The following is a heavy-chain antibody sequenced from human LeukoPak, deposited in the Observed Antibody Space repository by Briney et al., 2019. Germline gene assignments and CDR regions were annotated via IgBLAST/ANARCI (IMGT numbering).Heavy chain of an antibody. CDR3: ARGGDIVVVVAATGAFDI. V-gene: IGHV4-59*12. CDR1: GASISSYY. J-gene: IGHJ3*02. Sequence: SETLSLTCTVSGASISSYYWNWIRQPPGKGLEWIGYIYYSGSTNYNPSLKSRVTISVDTSKNQFSLKLSSVTAADTAVYYCARGGDIVVVVAATGAFDIWGQGTMVTVSS. D-gene: IGHD2-15*01. CDR2: IYYSGST.